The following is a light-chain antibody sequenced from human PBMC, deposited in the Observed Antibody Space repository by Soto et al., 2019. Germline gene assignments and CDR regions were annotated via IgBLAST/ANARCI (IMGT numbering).Light chain of an antibody. CDR3: QQYSTYSRA. CDR1: QSISTS. J-gene: IGKJ1*01. Sequence: DIQMTQSPSTLSASVGDRVTITCRASQSISTSLAWYQQKPGKAPKLLIYKASSLESGVPSRFSGSISGTEFTLPISSLQPDDFATYYCQQYSTYSRAFGQGTKVEIK. V-gene: IGKV1-5*03. CDR2: KAS.